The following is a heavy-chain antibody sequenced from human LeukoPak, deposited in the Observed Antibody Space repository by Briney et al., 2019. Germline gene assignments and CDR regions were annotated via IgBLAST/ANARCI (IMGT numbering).Heavy chain of an antibody. CDR2: IRYDGSNK. CDR3: AKGYRYCSSTSCPYYYMDV. J-gene: IGHJ6*03. CDR1: GFTFSSYA. D-gene: IGHD2-2*01. V-gene: IGHV3-30*02. Sequence: PGGSLRLSCAASGFTFSSYAMSWVRQAPGKGLEWVAFIRYDGSNKYYADSVKGRFTISRDNSKNTLYLQMNSLRAEDTAVYYCAKGYRYCSSTSCPYYYMDVWGKGTTVTVSS.